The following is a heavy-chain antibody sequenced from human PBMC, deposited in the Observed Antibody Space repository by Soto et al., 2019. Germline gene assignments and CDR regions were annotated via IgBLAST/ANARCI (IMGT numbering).Heavy chain of an antibody. CDR3: ARGLLDTFDY. CDR2: IWYDGSNK. V-gene: IGHV3-33*01. Sequence: QVQLVESGGGVVQPGRSLRLSCAASGFTFSSHGMHWVRQAPGKGLEWVAVIWYDGSNKYYADSVKGRFTISRDNSKNTLYLQMNSLRAEDTAVYYCARGLLDTFDYWGQGTLVTVSS. CDR1: GFTFSSHG. J-gene: IGHJ4*02. D-gene: IGHD5-18*01.